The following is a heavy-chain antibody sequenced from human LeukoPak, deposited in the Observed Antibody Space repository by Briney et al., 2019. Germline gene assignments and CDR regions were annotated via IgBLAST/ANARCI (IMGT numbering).Heavy chain of an antibody. CDR1: GFTFDDYG. J-gene: IGHJ5*02. V-gene: IGHV3-20*04. D-gene: IGHD3-10*01. CDR3: ARDLVDGSGPNWFDP. CDR2: INWNGGST. Sequence: GGSLRLSCAASGFTFDDYGMSWVRQAPGKGLEWVSGINWNGGSTGYADSVKGRFTISRDNAKNSLYLQMNSLRAEDTAVYYCARDLVDGSGPNWFDPWGQGTLVTVSS.